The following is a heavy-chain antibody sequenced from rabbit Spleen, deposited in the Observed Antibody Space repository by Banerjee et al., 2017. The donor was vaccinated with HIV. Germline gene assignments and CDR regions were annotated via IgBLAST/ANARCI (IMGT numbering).Heavy chain of an antibody. D-gene: IGHD6-1*01. CDR2: IDAGSSGST. V-gene: IGHV1S45*01. Sequence: QEQLVESGGGLVKPEGSLKLSCTASGFSFSSSYYICWVRQAPGKGLEWIACIDAGSSGSTYYASWAKGRFTISKTSSTTVTLQMTSLTAADTATYFCARDTVFAAYAGFGHATLHYFDLWGQDPGHRL. J-gene: IGHJ4*01. CDR1: GFSFSSSYY. CDR3: ARDTVFAAYAGFGHATLHYFDL.